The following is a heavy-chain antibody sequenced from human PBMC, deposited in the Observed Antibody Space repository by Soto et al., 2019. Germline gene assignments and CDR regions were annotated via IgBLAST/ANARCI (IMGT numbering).Heavy chain of an antibody. CDR1: GGTFSSYA. CDR3: AGRLLGYCSSTSCPDPHFDY. V-gene: IGHV1-69*13. CDR2: IIPIFGTA. J-gene: IGHJ4*02. D-gene: IGHD2-2*01. Sequence: GASVKVFCKASGGTFSSYAISWVRQAPGQGLEWMGGIIPIFGTANYAQKFQGRVTITADESTSTAYMELSSLRSEDTAVYYCAGRLLGYCSSTSCPDPHFDYWGQGTLVTVSS.